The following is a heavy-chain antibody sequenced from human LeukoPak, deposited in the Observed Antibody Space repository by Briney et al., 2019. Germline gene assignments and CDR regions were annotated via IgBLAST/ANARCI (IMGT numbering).Heavy chain of an antibody. Sequence: PGGSLRPSCAASGFTFSSHGMHWVRQAPGKGLEWVAVIGRDGRAKYYANSVEGRFSMSRDNSEKKLYLEMNSLRDEDTAVYYCAKEATWGNWYFDLWGRGTLVTVSS. CDR1: GFTFSSHG. CDR2: IGRDGRAK. J-gene: IGHJ2*01. CDR3: AKEATWGNWYFDL. D-gene: IGHD3-16*01. V-gene: IGHV3-30*18.